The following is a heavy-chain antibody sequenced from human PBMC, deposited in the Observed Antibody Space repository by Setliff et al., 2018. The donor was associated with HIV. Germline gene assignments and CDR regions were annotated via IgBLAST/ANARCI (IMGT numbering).Heavy chain of an antibody. Sequence: PGGSLRLSCAASGFTFDDCAMHWGRQAPGKGLEWVSGINWNSGTIAYVDSVKGRFTISRDNAKNSMDLQMNSLRAEDTAIYYCARRLRPGHGVDVWGQGTTVTVSS. CDR2: INWNSGTI. J-gene: IGHJ6*02. CDR3: ARRLRPGHGVDV. CDR1: GFTFDDCA. D-gene: IGHD5-18*01. V-gene: IGHV3-9*01.